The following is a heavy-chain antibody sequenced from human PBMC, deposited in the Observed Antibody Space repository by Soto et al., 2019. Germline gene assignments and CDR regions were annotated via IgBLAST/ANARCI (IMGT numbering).Heavy chain of an antibody. J-gene: IGHJ3*02. CDR1: GGTFSSYA. D-gene: IGHD3-9*01. V-gene: IGHV1-24*01. Sequence: ASVKVSCKASGGTFSSYAISWVRQAPGQGLEWMGGFDPEDGETIYAQKFQGRVTMTEDTSTDTAYMELSSLRSEDTAVYYCATDAPRLRYFDWSGFDIWGQGTMVTVSS. CDR3: ATDAPRLRYFDWSGFDI. CDR2: FDPEDGET.